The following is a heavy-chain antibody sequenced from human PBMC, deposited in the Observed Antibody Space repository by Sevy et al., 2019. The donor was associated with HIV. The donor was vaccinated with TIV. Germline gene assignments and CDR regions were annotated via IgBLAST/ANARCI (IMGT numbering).Heavy chain of an antibody. CDR2: ISNDGNKK. J-gene: IGHJ3*02. V-gene: IGHV3-30*04. CDR1: GFTFSTYA. D-gene: IGHD1-7*01. CDR3: ARDRGELGAFDI. Sequence: GGSLRLSCAASGFTFSTYAMHWVRQAPGKGLEWVAVISNDGNKKNYADSVRGRLTISRDNSKSTVYLQMNSLRAEDTAVYYCARDRGELGAFDIWGQGTMVTVSS.